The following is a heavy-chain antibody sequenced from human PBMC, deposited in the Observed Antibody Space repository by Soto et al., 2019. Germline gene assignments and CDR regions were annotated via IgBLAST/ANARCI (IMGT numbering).Heavy chain of an antibody. V-gene: IGHV4-59*01. CDR2: ISDSGVT. CDR1: GDSIIRSF. J-gene: IGHJ3*02. Sequence: QVQLQESGPRLVKSSETLSLVCSVSGDSIIRSFWCWIRQSPGKGLQYIGYISDSGVTDYYPSLKSRVTISVDTSKTQFSLKLTSVTAADTAVYYCARGAGDFSGPDSFDIWGQVAMVTFS. CDR3: ARGAGDFSGPDSFDI. D-gene: IGHD2-15*01.